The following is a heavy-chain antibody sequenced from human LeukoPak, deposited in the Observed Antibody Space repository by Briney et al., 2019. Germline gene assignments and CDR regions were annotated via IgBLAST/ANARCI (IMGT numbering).Heavy chain of an antibody. CDR1: GFTFSDYY. Sequence: GGSLRLSCGACGFTFSDYYMSWLRQARGEGLEGISYISSSSCSTNYADSVTGRFIISRDNPKNSLYLLMNSLRAEDTAMYYCARDFIHRSGEANYWGQGTLVTVSS. CDR2: ISSSSCST. D-gene: IGHD3-3*01. V-gene: IGHV3-11*05. J-gene: IGHJ4*02. CDR3: ARDFIHRSGEANY.